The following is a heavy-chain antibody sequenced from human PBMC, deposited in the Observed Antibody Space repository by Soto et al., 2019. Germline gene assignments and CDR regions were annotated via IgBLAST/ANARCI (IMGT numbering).Heavy chain of an antibody. CDR1: GGSISSSSYY. J-gene: IGHJ4*02. V-gene: IGHV4-39*01. Sequence: PSETLSLTCTVSGGSISSSSYYWGWIRQPPGKGLEWIGSIYYSGSTYYNPSLKSRVTISVDTSKNQFSLKLSSVTAADTAVYYCARHSSPYYYGSGSFFDYWGQGTLVTVSS. D-gene: IGHD3-10*01. CDR3: ARHSSPYYYGSGSFFDY. CDR2: IYYSGST.